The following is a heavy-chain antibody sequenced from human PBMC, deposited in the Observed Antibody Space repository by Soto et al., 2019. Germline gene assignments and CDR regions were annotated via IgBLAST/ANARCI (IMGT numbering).Heavy chain of an antibody. D-gene: IGHD6-19*01. Sequence: SETPFLTCTVSGGSISSYYWSWIPQPPGKGLEWIGYIYYSGSTNYNPSLKSRVTISVDTSKNQFSLKLSSVTAADTAIYYCARVGGSGWNFDSWGQGILVTVSS. V-gene: IGHV4-59*01. J-gene: IGHJ4*02. CDR1: GGSISSYY. CDR3: ARVGGSGWNFDS. CDR2: IYYSGST.